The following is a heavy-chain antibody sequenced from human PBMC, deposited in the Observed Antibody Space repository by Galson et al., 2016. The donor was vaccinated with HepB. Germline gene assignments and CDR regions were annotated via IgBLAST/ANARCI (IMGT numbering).Heavy chain of an antibody. V-gene: IGHV4-39*01. D-gene: IGHD6-19*01. CDR3: ARSNSGWFFFDY. CDR2: IHHGGST. J-gene: IGHJ4*02. Sequence: SETLSLTCSVSGGSISSSNSYYWGWIRQTPGKGLEWIGSIHHGGSTYHNPSLQSRVTMSVDTTKNQSSLNLRSVTAADTAVFYCARSNSGWFFFDYWGQGHLVTVSS. CDR1: GGSISSSNSYY.